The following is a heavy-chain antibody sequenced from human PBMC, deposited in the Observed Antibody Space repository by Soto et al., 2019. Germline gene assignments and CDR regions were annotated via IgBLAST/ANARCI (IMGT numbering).Heavy chain of an antibody. V-gene: IGHV1-24*01. J-gene: IGHJ4*02. Sequence: ASVKVSCKVSGYTLTELSMHWVRQAPGKGLEWMGGFDPEDGETIYAQKFQGRVTMTEDTSTDTAYMELSSLRSEDTAVYYCATLIGLAINYDSSGYLDYWGQGTLVTVSS. CDR1: GYTLTELS. CDR2: FDPEDGET. D-gene: IGHD3-22*01. CDR3: ATLIGLAINYDSSGYLDY.